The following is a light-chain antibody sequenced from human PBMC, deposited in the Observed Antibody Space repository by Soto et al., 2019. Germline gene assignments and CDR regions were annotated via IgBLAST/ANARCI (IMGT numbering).Light chain of an antibody. CDR1: PSVTNF. CDR3: QQKRVFLPST. V-gene: IGKV3-15*01. CDR2: AAS. Sequence: EIVVTQSPGTLSLSPGERATLSCRASPSVTNFLAWYQQKPGQAPRLVIYAASTRATGIPDRFSGSVSGTEFTLTISSLQSEEVAVEYRQQKRVFLPSTFGQATLLEIK. J-gene: IGKJ5*01.